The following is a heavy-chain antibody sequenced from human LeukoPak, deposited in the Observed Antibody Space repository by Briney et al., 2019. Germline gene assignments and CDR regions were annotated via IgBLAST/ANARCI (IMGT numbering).Heavy chain of an antibody. J-gene: IGHJ6*03. D-gene: IGHD5-24*01. Sequence: PGGSLRLSCAASGFTFSSYWMSWVRQAPGKGLEWVANIKQDGSEKYYVDSVKGRFTISRDNAKNSLYLQMNSLRAEDTAVYYCARVMATIIPPGYYYYMDVWGKGTTVTVSS. V-gene: IGHV3-7*01. CDR1: GFTFSSYW. CDR2: IKQDGSEK. CDR3: ARVMATIIPPGYYYYMDV.